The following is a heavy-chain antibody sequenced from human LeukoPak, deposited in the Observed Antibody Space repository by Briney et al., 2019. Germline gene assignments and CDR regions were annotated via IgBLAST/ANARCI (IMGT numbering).Heavy chain of an antibody. CDR1: GGSFSGYY. D-gene: IGHD6-6*01. Sequence: PSETLSLTCAVYGGSFSGYYWSWIRQPPGKGLEWIGEINHSGSTNYNPSLKSRVTISVDTSKNQFSLKLSSVTAADTAVYYCARGGGQLADAFDLWGQGTMVTVSS. V-gene: IGHV4-34*01. CDR3: ARGGGQLADAFDL. J-gene: IGHJ3*01. CDR2: INHSGST.